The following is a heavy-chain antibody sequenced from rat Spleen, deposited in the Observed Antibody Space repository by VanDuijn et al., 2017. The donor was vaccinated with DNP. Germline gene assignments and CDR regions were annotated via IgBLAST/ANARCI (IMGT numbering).Heavy chain of an antibody. CDR2: ITSGGRT. D-gene: IGHD1-12*03. J-gene: IGHJ2*01. CDR1: GFSLTSYG. Sequence: QVQLKESGPGLVQPSQTLSLTCTVPGFSLTSYGVSWVRQPPGKGLALMAAITSGGRTNYNSALKPRLSISRDTSKTQVFLKMNSLQTEDTAIYFCTRDRITMMVIKGGFDYWGQGVMVTVSS. CDR3: TRDRITMMVIKGGFDY. V-gene: IGHV2S12*01.